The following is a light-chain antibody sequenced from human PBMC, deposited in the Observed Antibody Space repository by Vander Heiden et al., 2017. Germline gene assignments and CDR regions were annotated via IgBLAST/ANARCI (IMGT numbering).Light chain of an antibody. V-gene: IGLV7-43*01. CDR3: LLYYGGAQRGPWV. CDR2: STS. Sequence: QTVVTQEPSLTVSPGGTVTLTCASSTGAVTSGYYPNWFQQKPGQAPRALIYSTSNNHSRTPARFSGSLLGGKAALTLSGVQPEDEAEYYCLLYYGGAQRGPWVFGGGTKLTVL. CDR1: TGAVTSGYY. J-gene: IGLJ3*02.